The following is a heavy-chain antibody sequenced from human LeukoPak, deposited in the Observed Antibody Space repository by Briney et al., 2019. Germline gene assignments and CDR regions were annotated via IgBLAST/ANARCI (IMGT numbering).Heavy chain of an antibody. CDR1: GFTFSSYA. V-gene: IGHV3-23*01. D-gene: IGHD3-22*01. J-gene: IGHJ4*02. CDR2: ISGSGGST. CDR3: AKDVDHYDSSGYRLSFDY. Sequence: PGGSLRLPCAASGFTFSSYAMSWVRQAPGKGLEWVSAISGSGGSTYYADSVKGRFTISRDNSKNTLYLQMNSLRAEDTAVYYCAKDVDHYDSSGYRLSFDYWGQGTLVTVSS.